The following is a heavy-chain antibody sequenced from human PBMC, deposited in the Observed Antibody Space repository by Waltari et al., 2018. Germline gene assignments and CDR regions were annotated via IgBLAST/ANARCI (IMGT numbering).Heavy chain of an antibody. D-gene: IGHD5-18*01. V-gene: IGHV3-48*04. CDR1: GFTFSSYS. CDR2: ISSSSSTI. Sequence: EVQLVESGGGLVQPGGSLRLSCAASGFTFSSYSMNWVRQAPGKGLEWVSYISSSSSTIYYADSVKGRFTISRDNAKNSLYLQMNSLRAEDTAVYYCARDTAMAHFKRPDAFDIWGQGTMVTVSS. CDR3: ARDTAMAHFKRPDAFDI. J-gene: IGHJ3*02.